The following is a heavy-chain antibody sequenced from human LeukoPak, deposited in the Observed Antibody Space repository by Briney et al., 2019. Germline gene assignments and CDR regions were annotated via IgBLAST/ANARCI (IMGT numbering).Heavy chain of an antibody. Sequence: GASVKVSCKASGGTFSSYAISWVRQAPGQGLEWMGGIIPIFGTANYAQKFQGRVTITTDESTSTAYMELSSLRSEDTAVYYCARSPAIVATINPNDNYFDYWGQGTLVTVSS. D-gene: IGHD5-12*01. J-gene: IGHJ4*02. V-gene: IGHV1-69*05. CDR3: ARSPAIVATINPNDNYFDY. CDR2: IIPIFGTA. CDR1: GGTFSSYA.